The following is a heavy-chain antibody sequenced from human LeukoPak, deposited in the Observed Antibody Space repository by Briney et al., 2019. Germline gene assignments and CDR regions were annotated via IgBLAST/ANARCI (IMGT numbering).Heavy chain of an antibody. V-gene: IGHV1-69*05. D-gene: IGHD6-13*01. CDR2: IIPIFGTA. CDR3: ATYYSSSWTQKEYNWFDP. J-gene: IGHJ5*02. Sequence: SVKVSCKASGYTFTSYGISWVRQAPGQGLEWVGWIIPIFGTANYAQKFQGRVTITTDESTSTAYMELSSLRSEDTAVYYCATYYSSSWTQKEYNWFDPWGQGTLVTVSS. CDR1: GYTFTSYG.